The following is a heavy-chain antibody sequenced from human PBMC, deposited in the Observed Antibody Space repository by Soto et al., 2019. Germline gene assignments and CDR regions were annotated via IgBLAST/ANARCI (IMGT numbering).Heavy chain of an antibody. J-gene: IGHJ6*02. CDR1: GGTFSTYG. V-gene: IGHV1-69*01. Sequence: QVQLVQSGAEVKKPGYSVKVSCKASGGTFSTYGINWVRQAPGQGLEWMGGIIPIFDTTNYAQKFQGKFTITADESTSTVYMELSSLRSEDTAVYYCARDEAAAATSRMDVWGQGTTVTVSS. CDR2: IIPIFDTT. CDR3: ARDEAAAATSRMDV. D-gene: IGHD6-13*01.